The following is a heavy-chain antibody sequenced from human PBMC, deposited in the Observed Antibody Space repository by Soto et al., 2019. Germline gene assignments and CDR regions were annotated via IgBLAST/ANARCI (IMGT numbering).Heavy chain of an antibody. Sequence: QDHLVESGGGVVQPGISLRLSCAASGFTFNTYGMHWVRQAPGKGLEWVAVISYDGSDKFYADSVKGRFTISRDNSKNTLYLQMSSLRPEDTAIYYCAKSPNFYCSSPNCYKYYFDYWGQGTLVTVSS. CDR1: GFTFNTYG. CDR2: ISYDGSDK. D-gene: IGHD2-2*02. J-gene: IGHJ4*02. CDR3: AKSPNFYCSSPNCYKYYFDY. V-gene: IGHV3-30*18.